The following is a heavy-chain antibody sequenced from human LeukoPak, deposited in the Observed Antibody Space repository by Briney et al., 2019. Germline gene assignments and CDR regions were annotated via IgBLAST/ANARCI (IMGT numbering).Heavy chain of an antibody. CDR3: ASHPLRFLEWFPGVYYFDY. CDR2: INHSGST. J-gene: IGHJ4*02. CDR1: GVSFSGYY. Sequence: PSETLSLTCAVYGVSFSGYYWSWIRQPPGKGLEWIGEINHSGSTNYNPSLKSRVTISVDTSKNQFSLKLSSVTAADTAVYYCASHPLRFLEWFPGVYYFDYWGQGTLVTVSS. D-gene: IGHD3-3*01. V-gene: IGHV4-34*01.